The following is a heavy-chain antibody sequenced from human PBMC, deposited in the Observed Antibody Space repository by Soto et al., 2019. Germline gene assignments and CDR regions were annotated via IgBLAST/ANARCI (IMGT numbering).Heavy chain of an antibody. CDR2: MYYGGNT. Sequence: QVQLEESGPGLVKPSETLSLACSVSGASVTTYYWNWIRQPPGKRLEWIGHMYYGGNTDYNPSLKGRVSFSVDTSKNQFSLNLTSLTAADTAAYYCATGRGGYATPYWGQGILVVVSS. D-gene: IGHD5-12*01. CDR3: ATGRGGYATPY. V-gene: IGHV4-59*02. J-gene: IGHJ4*02. CDR1: GASVTTYY.